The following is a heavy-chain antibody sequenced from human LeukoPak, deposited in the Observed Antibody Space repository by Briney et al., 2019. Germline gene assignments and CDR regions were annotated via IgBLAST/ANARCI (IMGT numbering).Heavy chain of an antibody. CDR2: IKQDGSEK. CDR1: GFSFDSYW. J-gene: IGHJ5*02. D-gene: IGHD3-22*01. CDR3: ARPHINYYDSSGYFS. Sequence: GGSLRLSCAASGFSFDSYWMTWVRQAPGKGLEWVANIKQDGSEKYYVDSVKGRFTISRDNAKNSLYLQMNSLRAEDTAVYYCARPHINYYDSSGYFSWGQGTLVTVSS. V-gene: IGHV3-7*01.